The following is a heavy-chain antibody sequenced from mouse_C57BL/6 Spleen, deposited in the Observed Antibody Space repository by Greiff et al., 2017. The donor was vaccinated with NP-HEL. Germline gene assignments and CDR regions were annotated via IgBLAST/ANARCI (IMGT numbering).Heavy chain of an antibody. V-gene: IGHV2-5*01. CDR3: AKNYGSSYYYAMDY. Sequence: VHLVESGPGLVQPSQSLSITCTVSGFSLTSYGVHWVRQSPGKGLEWLGVIWRGGSTDYNAAFMSRLSITKDNSKSQVFFKMNSLQADDTAIYDCAKNYGSSYYYAMDYWGQGTSVTVSS. CDR2: IWRGGST. J-gene: IGHJ4*01. CDR1: GFSLTSYG. D-gene: IGHD1-1*01.